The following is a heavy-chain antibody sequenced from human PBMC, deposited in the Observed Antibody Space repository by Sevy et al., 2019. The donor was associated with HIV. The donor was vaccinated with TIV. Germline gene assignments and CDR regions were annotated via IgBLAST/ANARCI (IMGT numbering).Heavy chain of an antibody. Sequence: GGSLRLSCAASGFRFINHAIHWVRQAPGKGLVWVAVISYDGSNKYYADSVKGRFTISRDTFKSTVYLEMDSLRGDDTAVYYCARDLYSGYADYYYYGMDVWGQGTTVTVSS. CDR2: ISYDGSNK. J-gene: IGHJ6*02. V-gene: IGHV3-30*04. CDR1: GFRFINHA. D-gene: IGHD5-12*01. CDR3: ARDLYSGYADYYYYGMDV.